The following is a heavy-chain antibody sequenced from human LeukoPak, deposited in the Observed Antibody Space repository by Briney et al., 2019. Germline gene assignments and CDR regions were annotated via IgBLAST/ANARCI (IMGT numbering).Heavy chain of an antibody. CDR2: IYSSGST. Sequence: SETLSLTCTVSGGSISSYYWSWIRQPAGKGLEWIGRIYSSGSTNYNPSLKSRVTMSVDTSKNHFSLKLSSVTAADTAVYYCARGYNRATMVPGRYYYYYYMDVWGKGTTVTISS. CDR1: GGSISSYY. CDR3: ARGYNRATMVPGRYYYYYYMDV. V-gene: IGHV4-4*07. J-gene: IGHJ6*03. D-gene: IGHD4/OR15-4a*01.